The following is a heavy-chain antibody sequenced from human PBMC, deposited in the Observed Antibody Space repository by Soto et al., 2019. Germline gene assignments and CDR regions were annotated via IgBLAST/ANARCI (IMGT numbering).Heavy chain of an antibody. CDR1: GDSVSSKSAA. V-gene: IGHV6-1*01. CDR3: ARTGDELVDY. D-gene: IGHD7-27*01. J-gene: IGHJ4*02. CDR2: TYYRSKWSS. Sequence: SQTLSLTCAISGDSVSSKSAAWHWIRQSPSRGLEWLGRTYYRSKWSSNYAISVKSRITINPDTSKNQFSLQLRSVTPDDTAVYYCARTGDELVDYWGQGTLVTVSS.